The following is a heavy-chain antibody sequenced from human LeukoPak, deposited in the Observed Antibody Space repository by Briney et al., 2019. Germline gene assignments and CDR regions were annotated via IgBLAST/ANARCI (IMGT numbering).Heavy chain of an antibody. CDR2: IFGSGGT. CDR1: GDSLSRHF. CDR3: ARNVGWYTHDS. Sequence: SETLSLTCSVSGDSLSRHFWSWIRQPPGKGLEWIGFIFGSGGTNYDPSLRSRVTISEDTSKNFFYLKLASVTAADTAVYYCARNVGWYTHDSWGQGTLVTVSS. D-gene: IGHD6-19*01. J-gene: IGHJ4*02. V-gene: IGHV4-4*09.